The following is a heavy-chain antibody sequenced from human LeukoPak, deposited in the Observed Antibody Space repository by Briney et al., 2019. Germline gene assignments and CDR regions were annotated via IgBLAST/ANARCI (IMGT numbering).Heavy chain of an antibody. CDR1: GFTFSSNG. CDR2: IRYDGSNK. CDR3: ARRLGNSYYYYYYMDV. Sequence: GGSLRLSCAASGFTFSSNGMHWVRQAPGKGLEWVAFIRYDGSNKYYADSVKGRLTISRDNSKNTLYLQMNSLRAEDTAVYYCARRLGNSYYYYYYMDVWGKGTTVTVSS. D-gene: IGHD7-27*01. J-gene: IGHJ6*03. V-gene: IGHV3-30*02.